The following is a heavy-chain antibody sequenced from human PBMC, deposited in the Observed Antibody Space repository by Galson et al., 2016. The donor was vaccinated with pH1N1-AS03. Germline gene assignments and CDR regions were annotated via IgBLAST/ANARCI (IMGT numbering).Heavy chain of an antibody. CDR2: LSYAGTSE. Sequence: SLRLSCAASGFAFNFNSMHWVRQAPGKGLEWIAVLSYAGTSEYFADSVKGRFTVSRDNAKNTLYLQMNSLRAEDTAVYYCARDRPNYNVYLDHWGQGILVTVSS. J-gene: IGHJ4*02. D-gene: IGHD5-24*01. V-gene: IGHV3-30*07. CDR1: GFAFNFNS. CDR3: ARDRPNYNVYLDH.